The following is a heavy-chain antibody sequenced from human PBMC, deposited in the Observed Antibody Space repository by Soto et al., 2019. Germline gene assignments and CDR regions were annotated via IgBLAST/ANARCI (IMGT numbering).Heavy chain of an antibody. CDR2: ISHDGSNK. D-gene: IGHD2-2*01. CDR1: GFIFSSYY. CDR3: AKEVPTNPLDS. J-gene: IGHJ5*01. V-gene: IGHV3-30*18. Sequence: QVQLVESGGGAVQSGRSLSLSCAASGFIFSSYYMHWVRQAPGKGLEWVAMISHDGSNKTYAESLEGRLTISRDNSRSTLYLPMNSLRTGDTAVYYCAKEVPTNPLDSWCHGTLVTVSP.